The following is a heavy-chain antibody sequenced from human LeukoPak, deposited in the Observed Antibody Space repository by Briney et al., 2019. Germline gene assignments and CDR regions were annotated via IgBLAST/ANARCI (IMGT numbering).Heavy chain of an antibody. CDR3: AKGGVGGSYPRNDY. CDR2: ISSSSSYI. V-gene: IGHV3-21*01. D-gene: IGHD1-26*01. CDR1: GFTFSSYS. J-gene: IGHJ4*02. Sequence: PGGSLRLSCAASGFTFSSYSMNWVRQAPGKGLEWVSSISSSSSYIYYAGSVKGRFTISRDNAKNSLYLQMNSLRAEDTAVYYCAKGGVGGSYPRNDYWGQGTLVTVSS.